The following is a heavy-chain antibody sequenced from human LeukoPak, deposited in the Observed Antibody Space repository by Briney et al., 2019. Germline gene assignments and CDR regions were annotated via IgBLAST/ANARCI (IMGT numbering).Heavy chain of an antibody. J-gene: IGHJ4*02. D-gene: IGHD6-19*01. CDR2: IYNGDST. Sequence: GGSLRLSCAASGFSVSSTYMTWVRQAPGKGLEWVSVIYNGDSTNYADSVKGRFTISRDNSKNTLYLQMNSLRADVTAVYYCARGIQWLVFDYWGQGILVTVSS. V-gene: IGHV3-53*01. CDR3: ARGIQWLVFDY. CDR1: GFSVSSTY.